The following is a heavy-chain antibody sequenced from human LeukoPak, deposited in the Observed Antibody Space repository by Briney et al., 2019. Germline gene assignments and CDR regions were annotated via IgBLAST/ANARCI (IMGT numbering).Heavy chain of an antibody. J-gene: IGHJ4*02. CDR1: DGSISKSY. CDR2: IHSSGRT. CDR3: AYSYDGKVVPFDC. D-gene: IGHD4-23*01. Sequence: PSETLSLTCTVSDGSISKSYWNWVRQPPGKELEWLGYIHSSGRTNYNPSLKSRITLSIDTSENQFSLRLTSVTAADTAVYYCAYSYDGKVVPFDCWGQGSLVTVSS. V-gene: IGHV4-4*09.